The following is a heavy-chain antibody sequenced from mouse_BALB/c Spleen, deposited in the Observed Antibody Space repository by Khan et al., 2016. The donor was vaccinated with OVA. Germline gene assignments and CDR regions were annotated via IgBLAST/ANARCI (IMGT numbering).Heavy chain of an antibody. CDR1: GYTFTSFW. Sequence: QVQLQQSGPELVRPGASVKMSCKASGYTFTSFWIHWVKQRPGQGLEWIGMIDPSKSETRLNQKFKDKATLNVDKSSNTAYMQLSRLTSEDSAVYSCARGCYGSPFAYWGQWTLVTVSA. CDR3: ARGCYGSPFAY. J-gene: IGHJ3*01. D-gene: IGHD1-1*01. V-gene: IGHV1S127*01. CDR2: IDPSKSET.